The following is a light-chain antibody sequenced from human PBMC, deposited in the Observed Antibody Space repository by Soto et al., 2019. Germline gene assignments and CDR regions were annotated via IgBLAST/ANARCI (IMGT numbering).Light chain of an antibody. V-gene: IGKV3-20*01. CDR1: QSVATSY. CDR2: GTS. J-gene: IGKJ1*01. Sequence: EIVLTQSPGTLSLSPRERATLSCRASQSVATSYLAWYQQKPGQAPRLLIYGTSSRATGIPDRFSGSGSGTDFTLTIRRLEPEDFAMYYCQQYGKTFRQATKVEIK. CDR3: QQYGKT.